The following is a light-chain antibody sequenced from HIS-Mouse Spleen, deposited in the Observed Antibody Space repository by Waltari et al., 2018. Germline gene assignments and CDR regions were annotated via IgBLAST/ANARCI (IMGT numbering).Light chain of an antibody. V-gene: IGLV1-51*01. CDR1: SSNIGNNY. CDR2: DNN. J-gene: IGLJ3*02. CDR3: GTWDSSLSAWV. Sequence: QSVLTQPPSVSAAPGQKVTISCSGSSSNIGNNYVSWYQQLPGTAPKLLIYDNNTRPSGIPDRFSGSKSVTSATLSITGLQTGDEADYYCGTWDSSLSAWVFGGGTKLTVL.